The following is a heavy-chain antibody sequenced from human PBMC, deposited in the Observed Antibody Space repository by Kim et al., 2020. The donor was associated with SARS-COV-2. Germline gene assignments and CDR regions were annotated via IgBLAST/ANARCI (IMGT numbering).Heavy chain of an antibody. J-gene: IGHJ6*02. V-gene: IGHV3-33*06. Sequence: GGSLRLSCAASGFTFSSYGMHWVRQAPRKGLEWVAVIWYDGSNKYYADSVKGRFTISRDNSKNTLYLQMNSLRAEDTAVYYCAKNRDYYYYGMDVWGQGTTVTVSS. CDR3: AKNRDYYYYGMDV. CDR1: GFTFSSYG. CDR2: IWYDGSNK.